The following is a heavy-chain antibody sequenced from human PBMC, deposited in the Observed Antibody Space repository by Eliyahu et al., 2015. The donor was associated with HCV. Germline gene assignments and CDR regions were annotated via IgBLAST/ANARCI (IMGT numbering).Heavy chain of an antibody. D-gene: IGHD2-2*01. Sequence: EVQLVESGGGLVKPGGSLRLSCAASGFTFSNAXXNWVRQAPGKGLEWVGRIKSKTDGGTTDYAAPVKGRFTISRDDSKNTLYLQMNSLKTEDTAVYYCTNSDGVVVPALNYGMDVWGQGTTVTVSS. J-gene: IGHJ6*02. CDR1: GFTFSNAX. CDR2: IKSKTDGGTT. CDR3: TNSDGVVVPALNYGMDV. V-gene: IGHV3-15*07.